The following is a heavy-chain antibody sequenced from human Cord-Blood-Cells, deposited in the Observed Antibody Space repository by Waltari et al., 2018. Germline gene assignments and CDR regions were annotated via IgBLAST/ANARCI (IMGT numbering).Heavy chain of an antibody. CDR3: ARGSTIGGATDY. D-gene: IGHD1-26*01. CDR1: GSTFTSHN. J-gene: IGHJ4*02. V-gene: IGHV1-8*03. CDR2: MNPNSGNT. Sequence: QVQLVPSGAEVQKPAAPVKVSCEASGSTFTSHNINWVRQATGQGLEWMGWMNPNSGNTGYAQKFQGRVTITRNTSISTAYMELSSLRSEDTAVYYCARGSTIGGATDYWGQGTLVTVSS.